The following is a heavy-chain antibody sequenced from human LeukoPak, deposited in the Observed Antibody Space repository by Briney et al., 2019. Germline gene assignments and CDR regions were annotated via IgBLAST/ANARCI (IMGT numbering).Heavy chain of an antibody. CDR1: GFIFSNYG. CDR2: ISYDGSKE. D-gene: IGHD5-18*01. CDR3: AKALVDTSMVSVDY. V-gene: IGHV3-30*18. J-gene: IGHJ4*02. Sequence: GGSLRLSCAASGFIFSNYGIHWVRQAPGKGLEWVAVISYDGSKEYYADSVKGRFTMSRGNSKNTVSLQINSLRAEDTAIYYCAKALVDTSMVSVDYWGQGTLVTVSS.